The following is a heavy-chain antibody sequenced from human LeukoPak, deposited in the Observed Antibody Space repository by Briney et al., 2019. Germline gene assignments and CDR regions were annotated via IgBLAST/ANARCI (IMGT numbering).Heavy chain of an antibody. V-gene: IGHV3-23*01. CDR1: GFTFNSYA. CDR3: AKGMNAYYYGSSGY. J-gene: IGHJ4*02. CDR2: ISGSGGST. D-gene: IGHD3-22*01. Sequence: GGSLRLSCAASGFTFNSYAMTWVRQAPGKGLEWVSAISGSGGSTNYADSVKGRFTISRDNSKNTLYLQMNSLRAEDTAIYYCAKGMNAYYYGSSGYWGQGTLVTVSS.